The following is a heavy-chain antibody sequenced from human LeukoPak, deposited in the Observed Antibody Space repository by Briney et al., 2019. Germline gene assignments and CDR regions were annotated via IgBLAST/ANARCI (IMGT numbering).Heavy chain of an antibody. J-gene: IGHJ6*03. V-gene: IGHV3-23*01. CDR1: GFTFSSYA. CDR2: ISGSGGST. D-gene: IGHD5-18*01. CDR3: AKGYSYGYGYYMDV. Sequence: GGSLRLSCEASGFTFSSYAMSWVRQAPGKGLEWVSAISGSGGSTYYADSVKGRFTISRDNSKNTLYLQMNSVRAEDTAVYYCAKGYSYGYGYYMDVWGKGTTVTVSS.